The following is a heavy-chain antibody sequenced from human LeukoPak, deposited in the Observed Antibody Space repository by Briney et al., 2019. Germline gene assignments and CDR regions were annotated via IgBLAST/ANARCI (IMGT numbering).Heavy chain of an antibody. V-gene: IGHV1-2*02. J-gene: IGHJ4*02. Sequence: ASVKVSCKASGYTFTGYYMHWVRQAPGQGLEWMAWINPNSGGTNYAQKFQGRVTMTRDTSISTAYMELSRLRSDDTAVYYCAREVFGVVIIDPYFDYWGQGTLVTVSS. CDR1: GYTFTGYY. CDR2: INPNSGGT. CDR3: AREVFGVVIIDPYFDY. D-gene: IGHD3-3*01.